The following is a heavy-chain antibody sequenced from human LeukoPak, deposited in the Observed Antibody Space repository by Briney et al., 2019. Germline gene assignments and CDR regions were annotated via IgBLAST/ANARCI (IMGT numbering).Heavy chain of an antibody. CDR3: ARMDCSSTSCYILDY. Sequence: TVXXGSIXSXXWSWIRXPPGXXLXXXXYIYYSGSTNYNPSLKSRVTISVDTSKNQFSLKLSSVTAADTAVYYCARMDCSSTSCYILDYWGQGTLVTVSS. CDR1: XGSIXSXX. V-gene: IGHV4-59*01. D-gene: IGHD2-2*01. CDR2: IYYSGST. J-gene: IGHJ4*02.